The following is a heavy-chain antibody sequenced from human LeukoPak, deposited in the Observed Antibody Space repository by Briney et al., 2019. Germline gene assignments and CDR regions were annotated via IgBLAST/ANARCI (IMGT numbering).Heavy chain of an antibody. D-gene: IGHD2-15*01. CDR3: AKIRDIVVVVAATLLNDY. CDR2: ISGSGGST. V-gene: IGHV3-23*01. Sequence: GGSLRLSCAASGFTFSSYAMSWVRQAPGKGLEWVSAISGSGGSTYYADSVKGRFTISRDNSKNTLYLQMNSLRAEDTAVYYCAKIRDIVVVVAATLLNDYWGQGTLVTVSS. CDR1: GFTFSSYA. J-gene: IGHJ4*02.